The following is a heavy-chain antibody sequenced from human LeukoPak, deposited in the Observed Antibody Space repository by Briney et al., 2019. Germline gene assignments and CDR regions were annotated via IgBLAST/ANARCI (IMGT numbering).Heavy chain of an antibody. J-gene: IGHJ4*02. V-gene: IGHV4-59*08. CDR2: VDHTGST. CDR1: DDSITMYY. Sequence: SETLSLTCSVSDDSITMYYWTWIRQPPGKGLEWIGYVDHTGSTNFNPSLKSRVTISVDTSKNQFSLKLSSVTAADTAVYYCARGNVDTAMAFDYWGQGTLVTVSS. D-gene: IGHD5-18*01. CDR3: ARGNVDTAMAFDY.